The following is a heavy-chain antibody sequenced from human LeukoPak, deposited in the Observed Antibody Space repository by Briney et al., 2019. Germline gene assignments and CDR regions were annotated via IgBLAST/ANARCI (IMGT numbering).Heavy chain of an antibody. CDR2: ISSSSSTI. CDR1: GFTFSSYS. Sequence: GGSLRLSCAASGFTFSSYSMNWVRQAPGQGLEWISYISSSSSTIYYADSVKGRFTISRDNAKNSLYLQMNSLRDEDTAVYYCARAAPYSSSFKYFQHWGQGTLVTVSS. D-gene: IGHD6-13*01. CDR3: ARAAPYSSSFKYFQH. V-gene: IGHV3-48*02. J-gene: IGHJ1*01.